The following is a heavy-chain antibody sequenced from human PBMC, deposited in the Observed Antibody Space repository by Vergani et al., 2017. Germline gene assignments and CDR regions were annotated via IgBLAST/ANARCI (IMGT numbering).Heavy chain of an antibody. CDR3: AGARDIVVVPAAILV. Sequence: QVQLVQSGAEVKKPGASVKVSCKASGYTFTSYGISWVRQAPGQGLEWMGWISAYNGNTNYAQKLQGRVTMTTDTSTSTAYMELRSLRSDDTAAYYCAGARDIVVVPAAILVWGQGTLVTVSS. CDR1: GYTFTSYG. CDR2: ISAYNGNT. D-gene: IGHD2-2*01. V-gene: IGHV1-18*04. J-gene: IGHJ4*02.